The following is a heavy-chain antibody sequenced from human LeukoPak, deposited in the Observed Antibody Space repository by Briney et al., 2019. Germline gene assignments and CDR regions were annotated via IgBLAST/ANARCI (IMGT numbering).Heavy chain of an antibody. V-gene: IGHV3-30*02. D-gene: IGHD2-15*01. CDR3: AKDFAHCSGGSCYRGFFDS. Sequence: QPGGSLRLSCAASGFTFTNYGMHWVRQPPGKGLEWVAFIRYEEVYKYHAESVKGRFTISRDNSKETVFLQMNSLRAEDTAVYYCAKDFAHCSGGSCYRGFFDSWGQGTLVTVSS. J-gene: IGHJ4*02. CDR2: IRYEEVYK. CDR1: GFTFTNYG.